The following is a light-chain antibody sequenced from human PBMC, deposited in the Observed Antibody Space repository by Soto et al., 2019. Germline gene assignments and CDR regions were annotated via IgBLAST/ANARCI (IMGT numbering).Light chain of an antibody. J-gene: IGLJ3*02. CDR3: GSYTGSSTSWV. CDR2: DVS. CDR1: SSDVGGNKY. V-gene: IGLV2-14*03. Sequence: QSALTQPASVSGSPGQSITISCTGTSSDVGGNKYVSWYQHHPGKAPKRMIYDVSSRPSGVSNRFSGSKSDNTASLTISGLQAEDEADYYCGSYTGSSTSWVFGGGTKLTVL.